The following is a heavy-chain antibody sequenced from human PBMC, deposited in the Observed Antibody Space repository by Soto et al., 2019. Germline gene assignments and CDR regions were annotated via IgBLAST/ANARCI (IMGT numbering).Heavy chain of an antibody. J-gene: IGHJ3*02. CDR1: GFTFSSYG. D-gene: IGHD2-2*01. V-gene: IGHV3-33*01. Sequence: QVQLVESGGGVVQPGRSLRLSCAASGFTFSSYGMHWVRQAPGKGLEWVAVIWYDGSNKYYADSVKGRFTISRDNSKKKLYLQMNSLRAEDTAVYYCARDRWTIVVVPADNIPDIWGQGTMVTVSS. CDR3: ARDRWTIVVVPADNIPDI. CDR2: IWYDGSNK.